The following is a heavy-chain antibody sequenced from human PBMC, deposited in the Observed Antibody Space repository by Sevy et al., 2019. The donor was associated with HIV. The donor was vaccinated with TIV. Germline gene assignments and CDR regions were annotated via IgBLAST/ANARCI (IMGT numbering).Heavy chain of an antibody. V-gene: IGHV3-7*01. CDR3: AGEANRYYYDSSGNVEDAFDI. CDR1: GFTFSSYW. Sequence: GGSLRLSCGVSGFTFSSYWMNWVRQAPGKGLEWVANIKQDGGKKNYLDAVKGRFTVSRDNAKNSLYLQMNSLRAEDTAVYYCAGEANRYYYDSSGNVEDAFDIWGQGTMVTVSS. D-gene: IGHD3-22*01. CDR2: IKQDGGKK. J-gene: IGHJ3*02.